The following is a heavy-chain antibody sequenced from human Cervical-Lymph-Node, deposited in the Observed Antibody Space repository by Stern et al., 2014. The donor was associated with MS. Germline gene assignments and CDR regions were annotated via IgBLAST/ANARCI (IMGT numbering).Heavy chain of an antibody. CDR3: ARTSYGANSLQLDF. D-gene: IGHD4/OR15-4a*01. CDR2: INPSDGGR. J-gene: IGHJ4*02. CDR1: GYNFTNYF. Sequence: VQLVESGAEVTKPGASVKVSCKTSGYNFTNYFMHWVRQAPGEGLEWMGIINPSDGGRRYAQKYQGRITLTRDASTTTVYMEISSLRSDDTAVYYCARTSYGANSLQLDFWGQGTLVTVSS. V-gene: IGHV1-46*01.